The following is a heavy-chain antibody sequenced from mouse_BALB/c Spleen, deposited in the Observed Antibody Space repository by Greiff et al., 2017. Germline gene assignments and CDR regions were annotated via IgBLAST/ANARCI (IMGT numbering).Heavy chain of an antibody. V-gene: IGHV5-6-3*01. CDR2: INSNGGST. J-gene: IGHJ3*01. CDR3: ARDQGTGTSWFAY. Sequence: EVMLVESGGGLVQPGGSLKLSCAASGFTFSSYGMSWVRQTPDKRLELVATINSNGGSTYYPDSVKGRFTISRDNAKNTLYLQMSSLKSEDTAMYYCARDQGTGTSWFAYWGQGTLVTVSA. D-gene: IGHD4-1*01. CDR1: GFTFSSYG.